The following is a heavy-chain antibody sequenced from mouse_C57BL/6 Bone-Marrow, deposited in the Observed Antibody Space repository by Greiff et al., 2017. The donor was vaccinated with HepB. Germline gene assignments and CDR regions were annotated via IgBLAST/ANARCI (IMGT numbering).Heavy chain of an antibody. D-gene: IGHD2-12*01. CDR2: IYPGSGNT. V-gene: IGHV1-76*01. CDR3: ANDGPYYYAMDY. CDR1: GYTFTDYY. Sequence: QVQLKQSGAELVRPGASVKLSCKASGYTFTDYYINWVKQRPGQGLEWIARIYPGSGNTYYNEKFKGKATLTAEKSSSTAYMQLSSLTSEDSAVYFCANDGPYYYAMDYWGQGTSVTVSS. J-gene: IGHJ4*01.